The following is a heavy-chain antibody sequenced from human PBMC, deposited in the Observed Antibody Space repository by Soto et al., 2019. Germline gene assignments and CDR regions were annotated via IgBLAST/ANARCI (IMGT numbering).Heavy chain of an antibody. CDR1: GGSISSSSYY. J-gene: IGHJ6*02. CDR2: IYYSGST. D-gene: IGHD1-7*01. Sequence: SETLSLTCTVSGGSISSSSYYWGWIRQPPGKGLEWIGSIYYSGSTYYNPSLKSRVTISVDTSKNQFSLKLSSVTAADTAVYYRARHGATGTTARGYYYYYGMDVWGQGTTVTVSS. V-gene: IGHV4-39*01. CDR3: ARHGATGTTARGYYYYYGMDV.